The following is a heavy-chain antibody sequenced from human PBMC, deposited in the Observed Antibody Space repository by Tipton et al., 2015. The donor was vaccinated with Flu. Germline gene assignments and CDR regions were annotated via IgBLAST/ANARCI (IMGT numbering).Heavy chain of an antibody. D-gene: IGHD1-14*01. CDR2: IYPADSDT. V-gene: IGHV5-51*01. CDR1: EYTFSIYW. J-gene: IGHJ2*01. Sequence: QLVQSGAEVKKSGESLRISCQGSEYTFSIYWIGWVRQMPGKGLEWMGIIYPADSDTRYGPSFEGQVTMSVDKSINTAYLQWNSLKASDTAMYYCVRQPGGVRYFDLWGRGTLLTVSS. CDR3: VRQPGGVRYFDL.